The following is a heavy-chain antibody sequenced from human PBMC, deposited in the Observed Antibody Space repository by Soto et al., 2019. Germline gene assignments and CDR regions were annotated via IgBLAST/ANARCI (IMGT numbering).Heavy chain of an antibody. D-gene: IGHD3-10*01. CDR3: ARGVTGVNAFDF. CDR1: GFTFSDYY. Sequence: GGSLRLSCAPSGFTFSDYYMSWTRQAPGKGLEWVSYISSSGSTIYYADSVQGRFTISRDNAKNSLYLQMNSLRAEDTAIYYCARGVTGVNAFDFWGPGTMVTVSS. J-gene: IGHJ3*01. V-gene: IGHV3-11*01. CDR2: ISSSGSTI.